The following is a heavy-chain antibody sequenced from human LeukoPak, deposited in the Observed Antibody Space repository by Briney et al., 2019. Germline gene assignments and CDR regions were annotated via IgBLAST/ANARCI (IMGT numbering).Heavy chain of an antibody. J-gene: IGHJ6*02. CDR1: GGSISSGGYY. CDR2: IHYSGST. Sequence: SETLSLTCTVSGGSISSGGYYWSWIRQHPGKGLEWIGYIHYSGSTYYNPSLKSRVTISVDTSKNQFSLKLSSVTAADTAVYYCAREAEVKESYYYYGMDVWGQGTTVTVSS. CDR3: AREAEVKESYYYYGMDV. V-gene: IGHV4-31*03. D-gene: IGHD3-22*01.